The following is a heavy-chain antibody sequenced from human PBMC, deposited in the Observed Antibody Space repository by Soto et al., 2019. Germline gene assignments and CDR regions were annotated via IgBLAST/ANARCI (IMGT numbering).Heavy chain of an antibody. Sequence: SETLSLTCAVYGGSFSGYYWSWIRQPPGKGLEWIGEINHSGSTNYNPSLKSRVTISVDTSKNQFSLKLSSVTAADTAVYYCARVQHPAYFDNWGQGTPVTVSS. V-gene: IGHV4-34*01. CDR2: INHSGST. CDR1: GGSFSGYY. CDR3: ARVQHPAYFDN. J-gene: IGHJ4*02.